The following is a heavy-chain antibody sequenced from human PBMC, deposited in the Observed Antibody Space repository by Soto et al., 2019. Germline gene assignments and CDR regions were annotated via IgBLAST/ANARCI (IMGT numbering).Heavy chain of an antibody. J-gene: IGHJ4*02. CDR3: AKDGKERRSFYDY. V-gene: IGHV3-9*01. CDR2: ISWNSGSI. Sequence: EVQLVESGGGLVQPGRSLRLSCAASGFTFDDYAMHWVRQAPGKGLEWVSGISWNSGSIGYADSVKGRFTISRDNAKNSQYLQMNSLRAEDTALYYCAKDGKERRSFYDYWGQGTLVTVSS. CDR1: GFTFDDYA. D-gene: IGHD3-10*01.